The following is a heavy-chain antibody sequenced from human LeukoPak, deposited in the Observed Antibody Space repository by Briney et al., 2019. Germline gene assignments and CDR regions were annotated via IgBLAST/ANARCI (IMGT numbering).Heavy chain of an antibody. Sequence: SETLSLTCAVSGGSIRSSSYYWGWIRQPPGKGLDWIGSIYYSGTTYYNPSLKSRVTISVDTSKNQFSLNLNSVTAADTAVYYCATQVGAARTYFDYWGQGTLVTVSS. V-gene: IGHV4-39*01. J-gene: IGHJ4*02. D-gene: IGHD6-25*01. CDR3: ATQVGAARTYFDY. CDR1: GGSIRSSSYY. CDR2: IYYSGTT.